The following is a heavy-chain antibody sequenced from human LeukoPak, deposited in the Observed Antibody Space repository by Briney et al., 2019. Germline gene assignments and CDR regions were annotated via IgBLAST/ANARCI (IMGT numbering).Heavy chain of an antibody. D-gene: IGHD6-13*01. J-gene: IGHJ4*02. CDR1: GYTFTSYA. V-gene: IGHV1-3*01. CDR2: INAGNGNT. CDR3: ARELRYSSSWYYLDY. Sequence: ASVKVSCKASGYTFTSYAMHWVRQAPGQRLEWMGWINAGNGNTKYSHKFQGRVTITRDTSASTAYMELSSLRSEDTAVYYCARELRYSSSWYYLDYWGQGTLVTVSS.